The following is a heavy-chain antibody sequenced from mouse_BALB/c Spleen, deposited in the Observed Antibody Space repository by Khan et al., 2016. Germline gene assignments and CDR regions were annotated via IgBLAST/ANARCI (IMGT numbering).Heavy chain of an antibody. CDR1: GFSLTSYG. CDR2: IWSGGST. D-gene: IGHD2-10*02. Sequence: QVQLKQSGPGLVQPSQSLSITCTVSGFSLTSYGVHWVRQSPGKGLEWLGVIWSGGSTDYNAAFISRLSISKDNSKSQVFFKMNSLQANDTAIYYSAINKKYGNYYAMDYWGQGTSVTVSS. J-gene: IGHJ4*01. CDR3: AINKKYGNYYAMDY. V-gene: IGHV2-2*02.